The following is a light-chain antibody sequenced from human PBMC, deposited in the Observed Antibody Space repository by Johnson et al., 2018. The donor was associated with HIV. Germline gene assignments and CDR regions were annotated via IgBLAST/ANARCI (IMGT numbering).Light chain of an antibody. J-gene: IGLJ1*01. CDR1: SSNIGNNY. CDR2: DNN. V-gene: IGLV1-51*01. CDR3: GTWDSSLSVDNYV. Sequence: QAVLTQRPSVSAAPGQKVTISCSGRSSNIGNNYVSWYQQLPGTAPKLLIYDNNKRPSGIPDRFSGSKSGTSATLGITGLQTGDEADYYCGTWDSSLSVDNYVLGTGTKVTVL.